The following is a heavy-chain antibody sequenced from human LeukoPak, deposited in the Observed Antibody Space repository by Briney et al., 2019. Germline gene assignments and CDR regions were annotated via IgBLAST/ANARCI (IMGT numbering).Heavy chain of an antibody. CDR1: GDSVSSNSAA. CDR3: ARGVCSSISCYVYWFDP. D-gene: IGHD2-2*01. J-gene: IGHJ5*02. V-gene: IGHV6-1*01. Sequence: KPSQTLSLPCAISGDSVSSNSAAWNWIRQSPSRGLEWLGRTYYRSKWYNDYAVSVKSRITINPDTSKNQFSLQLNSVTPEDTAVYYCARGVCSSISCYVYWFDPWGQGTLVTVSS. CDR2: TYYRSKWYN.